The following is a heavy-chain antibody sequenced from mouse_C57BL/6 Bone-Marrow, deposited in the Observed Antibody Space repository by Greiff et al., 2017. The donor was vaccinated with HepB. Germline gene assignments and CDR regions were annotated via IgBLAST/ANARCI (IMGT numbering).Heavy chain of an antibody. Sequence: QVQLQQPGAELVRPGSSVKLSCKASGYTFTSYWMDWVKQRPGQGLEWIGNIYPSDSETHYNQKFKDKATLTVAKSSSTAYMQLSSLTSEDSAVYYCARSITTVVAGDYFDYWGHGTTLTVSS. J-gene: IGHJ2*01. D-gene: IGHD1-1*01. CDR2: IYPSDSET. V-gene: IGHV1-61*01. CDR1: GYTFTSYW. CDR3: ARSITTVVAGDYFDY.